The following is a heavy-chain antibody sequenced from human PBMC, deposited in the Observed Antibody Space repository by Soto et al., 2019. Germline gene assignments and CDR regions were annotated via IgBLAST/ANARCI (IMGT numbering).Heavy chain of an antibody. J-gene: IGHJ4*02. CDR1: GFTFSSYA. CDR2: ISGSGGST. D-gene: IGHD6-6*01. Sequence: VVSLRLSFAASGFTFSSYAMSWVRQAPGKGLEWVSAISGSGGSTYYADSVKGRFTISRDNSKNTLYLQMNSLRAEDTAVYYYAKEGHSSSSRKLYFEDWGQGTLVTV. V-gene: IGHV3-23*01. CDR3: AKEGHSSSSRKLYFED.